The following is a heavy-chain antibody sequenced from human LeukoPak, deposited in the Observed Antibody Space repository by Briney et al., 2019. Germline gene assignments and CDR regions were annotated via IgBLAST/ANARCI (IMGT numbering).Heavy chain of an antibody. D-gene: IGHD2-8*02. CDR2: IRGSGGST. CDR1: GFTFNSYA. V-gene: IGHV3-23*01. Sequence: GGSLRLSCTASGFTFNSYAMNWVRQAPGKGLEWVSTIRGSGGSTYTADSVKGRFIISRDNSKNTLYLQMNSLRAEDTAVYYCARDLVADYYGMDVWGQGTTVTVSS. J-gene: IGHJ6*02. CDR3: ARDLVADYYGMDV.